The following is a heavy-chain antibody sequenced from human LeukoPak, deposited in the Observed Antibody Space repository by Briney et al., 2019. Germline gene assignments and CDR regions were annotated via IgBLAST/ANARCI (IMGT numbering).Heavy chain of an antibody. D-gene: IGHD2-8*01. J-gene: IGHJ6*02. CDR1: GFTFSSYS. CDR2: ISSSSSFI. CDR3: ARDICSDGVCYYGMDV. Sequence: GGSLRLSCAASGFTFSSYSMNWVRQAPGKGLEWVSSISSSSSFIYYTDSVKGRFTISRDNAKNSLYLQMNSLRAEDTAVYYCARDICSDGVCYYGMDVWGQGTTVTVSS. V-gene: IGHV3-21*06.